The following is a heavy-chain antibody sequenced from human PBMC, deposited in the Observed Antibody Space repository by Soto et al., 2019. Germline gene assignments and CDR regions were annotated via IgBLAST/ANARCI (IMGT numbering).Heavy chain of an antibody. V-gene: IGHV1-69*01. Sequence: QVQLVQSGAEVKKPGSSVKVSCKASGGTFSSYAISWVRQAPGQGLEWMGGIIPIFGTANYAQKFQGRVTITADESTSTAYMELSSLRSEDTAVYYCARDRPTYYYGSGSFDLAFDIWGQGTMVTVSS. CDR1: GGTFSSYA. CDR2: IIPIFGTA. D-gene: IGHD3-10*01. J-gene: IGHJ3*02. CDR3: ARDRPTYYYGSGSFDLAFDI.